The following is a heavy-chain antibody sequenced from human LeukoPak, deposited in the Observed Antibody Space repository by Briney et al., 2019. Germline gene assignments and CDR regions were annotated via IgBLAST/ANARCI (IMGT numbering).Heavy chain of an antibody. CDR1: GFTFSIYA. V-gene: IGHV3-64*01. Sequence: GGSLRLSCAASGFTFSIYAMNWVRQAPGKGLEYVSTISSDGGGTYYANSVKGRFTISRDNSKNTLYLQMGSLRAEDMAVYYCAREGGQQLVRAFDVWGQGTMVTVSS. D-gene: IGHD6-13*01. CDR2: ISSDGGGT. J-gene: IGHJ3*01. CDR3: AREGGQQLVRAFDV.